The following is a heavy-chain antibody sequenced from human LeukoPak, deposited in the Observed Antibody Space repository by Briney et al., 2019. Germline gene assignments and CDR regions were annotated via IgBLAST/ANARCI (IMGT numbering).Heavy chain of an antibody. CDR3: ARSWPDYYYHGMDV. CDR1: GGTFSSYA. CDR2: IVPIFGTA. V-gene: IGHV1-69*01. Sequence: ASVKVSCKASGGTFSSYAISWVRQAPGQGPEWMGGIVPIFGTANYAQKFQGRVTITADESTSTAYMELSSLRSEDTAVYYCARSWPDYYYHGMDVWGQGTTVTVSS. J-gene: IGHJ6*02.